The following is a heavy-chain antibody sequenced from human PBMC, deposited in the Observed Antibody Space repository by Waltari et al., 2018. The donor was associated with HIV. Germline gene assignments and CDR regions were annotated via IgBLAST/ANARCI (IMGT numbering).Heavy chain of an antibody. CDR3: VKDSGYNSSGGAFDI. J-gene: IGHJ3*02. CDR1: GFTFSNYP. D-gene: IGHD3-22*01. Sequence: EVQRVESGGGLVQPGGSLRLSCSASGFTFSNYPIHWVRQAPGKGLEYVSAITSHGKNTYYVDSVKGRFTISRDNSKNMLYLQMRSLRAEDTALYYCVKDSGYNSSGGAFDIWGQGTMVIVSS. V-gene: IGHV3-64D*06. CDR2: ITSHGKNT.